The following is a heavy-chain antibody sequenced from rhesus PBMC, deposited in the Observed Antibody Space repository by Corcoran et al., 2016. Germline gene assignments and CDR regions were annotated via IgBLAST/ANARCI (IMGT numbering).Heavy chain of an antibody. D-gene: IGHD3-22*01. CDR1: GFTFSFFG. CDR3: TRVRSDYYNDY. Sequence: EVQLVESGGGLVQPGGSLCLSCAAYGFTFSFFGMSWVRQAPEKGVEWVTYMSSCSSDIYYADSVKGRFTSSRDNAKNSLSLQMNSLRAEDTAVYYCTRVRSDYYNDYWGQGVLVTVSS. V-gene: IGHV3S16*01. J-gene: IGHJ4*01. CDR2: MSSCSSDI.